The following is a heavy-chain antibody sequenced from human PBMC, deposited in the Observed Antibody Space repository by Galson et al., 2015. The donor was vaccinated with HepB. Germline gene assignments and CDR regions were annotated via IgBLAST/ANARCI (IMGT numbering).Heavy chain of an antibody. V-gene: IGHV4-39*01. D-gene: IGHD3-22*01. CDR3: ASEVVLTPSPFDY. CDR2: IYYSGST. CDR1: GGSISSSSYS. J-gene: IGHJ4*02. Sequence: ETLSLTCTVSGGSISSSSYSWGWIRQPPGRGLEWIGSIYYSGSTYYNPSLKSRVTISVDTSKNQFSLKLSSVTAADTAVYYCASEVVLTPSPFDYWGQGTLVTVSS.